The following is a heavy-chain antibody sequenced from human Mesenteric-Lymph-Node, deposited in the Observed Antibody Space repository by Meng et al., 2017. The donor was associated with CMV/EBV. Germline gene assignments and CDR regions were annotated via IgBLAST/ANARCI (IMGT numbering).Heavy chain of an antibody. CDR3: ARHQRWLKSEGGFNY. J-gene: IGHJ4*02. D-gene: IGHD4-23*01. Sequence: QVPLQQVCAGLLKPAETLSLTCAVVGGAFRCYYWSWIRQPPGKGLEWIGEINHSGSTNYNPSLKSRVTISVDTSKNQFSLKLSSVTAADTAVYYCARHQRWLKSEGGFNYWGQGTLVTVSS. V-gene: IGHV4-34*01. CDR2: INHSGST. CDR1: GGAFRCYY.